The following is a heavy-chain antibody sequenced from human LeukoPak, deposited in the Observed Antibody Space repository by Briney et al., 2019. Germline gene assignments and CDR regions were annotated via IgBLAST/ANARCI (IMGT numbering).Heavy chain of an antibody. CDR1: GGSISSSSYY. Sequence: SETLSLTCTVSGGSISSSSYYWGWIRQPPGKGLEWIGSIYYSGSTYYNPSLKSRVTISVDTSKNQFSLKLSSVTAADTAVYYCARGGSYYTHDWFDSWGQGTLVTVSS. V-gene: IGHV4-39*07. D-gene: IGHD1-26*01. J-gene: IGHJ5*01. CDR3: ARGGSYYTHDWFDS. CDR2: IYYSGST.